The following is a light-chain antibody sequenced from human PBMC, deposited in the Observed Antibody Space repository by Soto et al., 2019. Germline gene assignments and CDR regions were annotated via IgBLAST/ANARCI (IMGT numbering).Light chain of an antibody. CDR2: GAS. CDR3: QQYYSTRWT. J-gene: IGKJ1*01. CDR1: QTISNY. Sequence: ITQAPSTLPMPQPPRPTLSCRASQTISNYVAWYQLKDGQVPRLVIYGASTRATDIPARFSGGGSGTEFTLTISSLQYEDVAVYYWQQYYSTRWTFGHGTKVDIK. V-gene: IGKV3-15*01.